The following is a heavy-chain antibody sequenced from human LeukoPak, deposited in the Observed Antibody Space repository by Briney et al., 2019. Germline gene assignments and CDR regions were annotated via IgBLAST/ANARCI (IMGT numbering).Heavy chain of an antibody. Sequence: GGSLRLSCAASGFTFDDYAMHWVRQAPGKGLEWVSGISWNSGSIGYADSVKGRFTISRDNAKNSLYLQMNSLRAEDTALYYCAMVSGWLQFSAFDIWGQGTMVTVSS. J-gene: IGHJ3*02. CDR3: AMVSGWLQFSAFDI. CDR2: ISWNSGSI. D-gene: IGHD5-24*01. CDR1: GFTFDDYA. V-gene: IGHV3-9*01.